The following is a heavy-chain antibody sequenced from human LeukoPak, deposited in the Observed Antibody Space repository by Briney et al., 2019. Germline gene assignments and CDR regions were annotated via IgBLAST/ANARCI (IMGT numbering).Heavy chain of an antibody. D-gene: IGHD4-17*01. Sequence: ASSVKVSCKASGGTFSSYAISWVRQAPGQGLEWMGGIIPIFGTANYAQKFQGRVTITADESTSTAYMELSSLRSEDAAVYYCASRLRADYYYMDVWGKGTTVTVSS. J-gene: IGHJ6*03. CDR1: GGTFSSYA. CDR3: ASRLRADYYYMDV. CDR2: IIPIFGTA. V-gene: IGHV1-69*01.